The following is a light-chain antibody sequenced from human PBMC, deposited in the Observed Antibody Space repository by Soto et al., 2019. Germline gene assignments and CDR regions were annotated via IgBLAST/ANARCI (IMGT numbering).Light chain of an antibody. CDR3: SSYAGSNIVV. CDR2: QVS. CDR1: SSDFGGYNY. J-gene: IGLJ2*01. V-gene: IGLV2-8*01. Sequence: QSALTQPASVSGSPGQSITISCAGTSSDFGGYNYVSWYQHHPGKAPKLIIYQVSKRPSGVPDRFSGSKSGNTASLTVSGLQAEDEADYYCSSYAGSNIVVFGGGTKLTVL.